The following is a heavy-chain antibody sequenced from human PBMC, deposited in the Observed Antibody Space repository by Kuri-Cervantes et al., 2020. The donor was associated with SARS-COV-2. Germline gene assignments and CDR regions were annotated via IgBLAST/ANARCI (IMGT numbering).Heavy chain of an antibody. CDR2: ISATSTII. CDR3: ARDLRNDPFYESGSSVY. V-gene: IGHV3-48*02. Sequence: GESLKISCRASGFTFSIYSMNWVRQTPGKGLGWVSCISATSTIIHYADSVKGRFTISRDNAKYSLYLQMNSLRDEDTAVYYCARDLRNDPFYESGSSVYWGQGTLVTVSS. CDR1: GFTFSIYS. D-gene: IGHD3-3*01. J-gene: IGHJ4*02.